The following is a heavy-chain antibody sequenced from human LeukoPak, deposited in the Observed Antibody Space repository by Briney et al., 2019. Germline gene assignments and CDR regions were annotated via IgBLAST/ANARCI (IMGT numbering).Heavy chain of an antibody. Sequence: ASVKVSCKASGYTLTSYGISWVRQAPGQGLEWMGWISAYNGNTNYAQKLQGRVTMTTDTSTSTAYMELRSLRSDDTAVYYCARPATMVRGVIIKANWFDPWGQGTLVTVSS. CDR2: ISAYNGNT. J-gene: IGHJ5*02. V-gene: IGHV1-18*01. CDR1: GYTLTSYG. CDR3: ARPATMVRGVIIKANWFDP. D-gene: IGHD3-10*01.